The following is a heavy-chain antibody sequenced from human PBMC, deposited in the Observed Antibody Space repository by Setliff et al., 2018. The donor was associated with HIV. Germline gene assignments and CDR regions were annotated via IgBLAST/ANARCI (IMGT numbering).Heavy chain of an antibody. CDR1: GGSISSGYYY. Sequence: SETLSLTCTVSGGSISSGYYYWSWIRQHPGKGLEWIGYIYYSGNPFYNPSPRSRVTISLDTSKNQFSLKLSSVTAAGTAVYYCARGFDYAQRPPLYYFDYWGQGTLVTVSS. CDR2: IYYSGNP. J-gene: IGHJ4*02. V-gene: IGHV4-31*03. CDR3: ARGFDYAQRPPLYYFDY. D-gene: IGHD2-2*01.